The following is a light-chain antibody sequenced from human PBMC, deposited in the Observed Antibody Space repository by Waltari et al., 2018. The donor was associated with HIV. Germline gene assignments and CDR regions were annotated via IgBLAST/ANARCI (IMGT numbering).Light chain of an antibody. CDR1: SSDIGLYNF. J-gene: IGLJ2*01. V-gene: IGLV2-8*01. Sequence: QSALTQPPSASGSPGQSVPISCAGTSSDIGLYNFVSWYQHHPGKAPKLMISEVSRRPSGVPDRFSGSKSGNTASLTVSGLQAEDEAAYYCFSYAGNNYLLFGGGTKLTVL. CDR2: EVS. CDR3: FSYAGNNYLL.